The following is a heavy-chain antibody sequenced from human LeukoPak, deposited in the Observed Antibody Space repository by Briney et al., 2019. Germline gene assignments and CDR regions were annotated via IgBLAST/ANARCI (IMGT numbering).Heavy chain of an antibody. J-gene: IGHJ4*02. D-gene: IGHD3-22*01. CDR2: ISWNSGSI. Sequence: PGGSLRLSCAASGLTFDDYAMHWVRQAPGKGLEWVSGISWNSGSIGYADSVKGRFTISRDNAKNSLYLQMNSLRAEDTALYYCAKDTARYYDSSGYYPHFDYWGQGTLVTVSS. CDR1: GLTFDDYA. CDR3: AKDTARYYDSSGYYPHFDY. V-gene: IGHV3-9*01.